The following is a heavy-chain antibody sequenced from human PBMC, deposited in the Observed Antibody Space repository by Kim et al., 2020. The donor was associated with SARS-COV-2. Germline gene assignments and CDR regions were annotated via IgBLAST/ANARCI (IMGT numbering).Heavy chain of an antibody. CDR1: GGSISSSSYY. J-gene: IGHJ4*02. D-gene: IGHD6-19*01. V-gene: IGHV4-39*07. Sequence: SETLSLTCTVSGGSISSSSYYWGWIRQPPGKGLEWIGSIYYSGSTYYNPSLKSRVTISVDTSKNQFSLKLSSVTAADTAVYYCARVQHSSGWYVGQPLTYFDYWGQGTLVTVSS. CDR2: IYYSGST. CDR3: ARVQHSSGWYVGQPLTYFDY.